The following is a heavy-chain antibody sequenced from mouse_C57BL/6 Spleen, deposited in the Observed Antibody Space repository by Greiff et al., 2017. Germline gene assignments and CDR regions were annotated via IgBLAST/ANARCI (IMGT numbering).Heavy chain of an antibody. Sequence: ESGPGLVKPSQSLSLTCSVTGYSITSGYYWNWIRQFPGNKLEWMGYISYDGSNNYNPSLKNRISITRDTTKNQFFLKLNSVTTEDTATYYCAGSYGSSYPFAYWGQGTLVTVSA. J-gene: IGHJ3*01. V-gene: IGHV3-6*01. D-gene: IGHD1-1*01. CDR3: AGSYGSSYPFAY. CDR1: GYSITSGYY. CDR2: ISYDGSN.